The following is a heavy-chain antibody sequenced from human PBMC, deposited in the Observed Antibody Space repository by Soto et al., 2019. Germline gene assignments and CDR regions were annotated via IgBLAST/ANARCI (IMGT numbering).Heavy chain of an antibody. CDR2: IYPGDSDT. CDR3: ARHADYYDSSGYWFDP. J-gene: IGHJ5*02. V-gene: IGHV5-51*01. D-gene: IGHD3-22*01. Sequence: GESLKISCKGSGYSFTRYWIGWVRQMPGKGLEWMGIIYPGDSDTRYSPSFQGQVTISADKSISTAYLQWSSLKASDTAMYYCARHADYYDSSGYWFDPWGQGTLVTVSS. CDR1: GYSFTRYW.